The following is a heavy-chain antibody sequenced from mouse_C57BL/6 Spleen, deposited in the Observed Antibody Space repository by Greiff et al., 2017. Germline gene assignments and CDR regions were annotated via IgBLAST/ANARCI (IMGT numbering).Heavy chain of an antibody. D-gene: IGHD2-5*01. CDR2: INPNNGGT. J-gene: IGHJ4*01. Sequence: EVQLQQSGPELVKPGASVKISCKASGYTFTDYYMNWVKQSHGKSLEWIGDINPNNGGTSYNQKFKGKATLTVDKSSSTAYMELRSLTSEDSAVYYCARGTYYSNSRAMDYWGQGTSVTVSS. CDR3: ARGTYYSNSRAMDY. V-gene: IGHV1-26*01. CDR1: GYTFTDYY.